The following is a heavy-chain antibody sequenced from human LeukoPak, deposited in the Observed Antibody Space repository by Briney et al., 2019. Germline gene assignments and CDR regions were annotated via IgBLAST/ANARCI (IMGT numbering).Heavy chain of an antibody. CDR1: GFTFSDYG. CDR2: ISGSGGST. J-gene: IGHJ3*02. CDR3: AKVMYSSSRVDAFDI. V-gene: IGHV3-23*01. Sequence: GGSLRLSCAASGFTFSDYGVHWVRQAPGKGLEWVSAISGSGGSTYYADSVKGRFTISRDNSKNTLYLQMNSLRAEDTAVYYCAKVMYSSSRVDAFDIWGQGTMVTVSS. D-gene: IGHD6-6*01.